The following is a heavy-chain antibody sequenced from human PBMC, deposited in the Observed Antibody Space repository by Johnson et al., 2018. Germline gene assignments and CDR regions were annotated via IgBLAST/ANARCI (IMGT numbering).Heavy chain of an antibody. CDR1: GDSISSLY. D-gene: IGHD5/OR15-5a*01. Sequence: QVQLQESGPGLVKHSETLSLTCTVSGDSISSLYWSWIRQPPGRGLEWLGYMYDSGSTNYNPSLKSRLTISVDTSKNQFSLKLTSVTAADTAVYYCARCRGYSVYDFYYYGMDVWGQGTTVTVSS. CDR3: ARCRGYSVYDFYYYGMDV. CDR2: MYDSGST. V-gene: IGHV4-59*11. J-gene: IGHJ6*02.